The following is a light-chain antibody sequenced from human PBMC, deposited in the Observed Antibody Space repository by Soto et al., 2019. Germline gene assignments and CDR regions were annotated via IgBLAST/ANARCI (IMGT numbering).Light chain of an antibody. CDR3: QQRSNWPSIT. CDR2: DAS. V-gene: IGKV3-11*01. Sequence: ETVLALSPGTLAFPTGEIANLSFRASQSVSSSLAWYQQKPGQAPRLLIYDASNRATGIPARFSGSGSGTDFTLTINSLEPEDFAVYYCQQRSNWPSITFGQGTRLEIK. J-gene: IGKJ5*01. CDR1: QSVSSS.